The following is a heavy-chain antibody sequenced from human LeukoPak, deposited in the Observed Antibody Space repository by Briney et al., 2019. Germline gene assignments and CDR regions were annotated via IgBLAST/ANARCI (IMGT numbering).Heavy chain of an antibody. Sequence: GGSLRLSCAASGFTFSSYAMSWVRQAPGKGLEWVSAISGSGGSTYYADSVKGRFTISRDNSKNTLYLQMNSLRAEDTAVYYCAKAPVNHYDSSGYLFDYWGQGTLVTVSS. J-gene: IGHJ4*02. CDR1: GFTFSSYA. CDR3: AKAPVNHYDSSGYLFDY. D-gene: IGHD3-22*01. CDR2: ISGSGGST. V-gene: IGHV3-23*01.